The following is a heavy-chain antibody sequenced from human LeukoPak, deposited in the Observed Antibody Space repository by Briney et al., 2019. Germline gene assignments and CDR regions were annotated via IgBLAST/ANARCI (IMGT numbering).Heavy chain of an antibody. CDR3: ARNHYDSSGYYFPLGY. CDR1: GFTFSSYA. CDR2: ILSDGSNK. V-gene: IGHV3-30*04. D-gene: IGHD3-22*01. Sequence: GGSLRLSCAASGFTFSSYAMHWIRQAPGKGLEWVAVILSDGSNKYYADSVKGQFTISRDNSKNTLYLQMNSLRDEDTAMYYYARNHYDSSGYYFPLGYWGQGTLVTVSS. J-gene: IGHJ4*02.